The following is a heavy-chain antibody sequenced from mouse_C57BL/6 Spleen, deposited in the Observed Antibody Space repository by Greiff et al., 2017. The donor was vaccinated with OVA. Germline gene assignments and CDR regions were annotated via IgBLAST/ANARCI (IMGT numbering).Heavy chain of an antibody. Sequence: QVHVKQPGAELVRPGTSVKLSCKASGYTFTSYWMHWVKQRPGQGLEWIGVIDPSDSYTNYNQKFKGKATLTVDTSSSTAYMQLSSLTSEDSAVYYCARSYYSNYGYFDVWGTGTTVTVSS. CDR2: IDPSDSYT. V-gene: IGHV1-59*01. CDR1: GYTFTSYW. J-gene: IGHJ1*03. D-gene: IGHD2-5*01. CDR3: ARSYYSNYGYFDV.